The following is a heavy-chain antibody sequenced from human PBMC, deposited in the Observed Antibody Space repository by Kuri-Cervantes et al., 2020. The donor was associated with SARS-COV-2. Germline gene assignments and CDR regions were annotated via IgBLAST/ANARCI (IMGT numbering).Heavy chain of an antibody. CDR1: GGSFSGYY. V-gene: IGHV4-34*01. J-gene: IGHJ4*02. CDR3: ARAGVRVLIDLYSNPGFDY. D-gene: IGHD4-11*01. Sequence: GSLRLSCAVYGGSFSGYYWSWIRQPPGKGLEWIGEINHSGSTNYNPSLKSRVTISVDTSKNQFSLKLSFVTAADTAVYYCARAGVRVLIDLYSNPGFDYWGQGTLVTVSS. CDR2: INHSGST.